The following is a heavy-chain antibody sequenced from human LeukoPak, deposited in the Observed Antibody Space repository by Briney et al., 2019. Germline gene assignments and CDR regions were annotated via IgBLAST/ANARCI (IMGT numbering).Heavy chain of an antibody. CDR2: MYYSERP. D-gene: IGHD1-26*01. V-gene: IGHV4-59*01. CDR3: ARRGGSPLGAFDI. J-gene: IGHJ3*02. Sequence: TPSETLSLTCTVSGGSISSYYWSWIRQPPGKGLEWIGYMYYSERPNYNPSLKSRVTISVDPSKNQFSLKLTSVTAADTAVYYCARRGGSPLGAFDIWGQGTMVTVSS. CDR1: GGSISSYY.